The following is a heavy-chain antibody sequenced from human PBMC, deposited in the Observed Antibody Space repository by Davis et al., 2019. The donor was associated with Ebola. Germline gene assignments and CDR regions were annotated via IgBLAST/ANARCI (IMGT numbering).Heavy chain of an antibody. CDR3: ARDSPRYCSGGSCYSYLGMDV. CDR2: ISVKSGNT. D-gene: IGHD2-15*01. J-gene: IGHJ6*02. CDR1: GYTFTDYG. V-gene: IGHV1-18*01. Sequence: ASVQVSCKPYGYTFTDYGIIWVRQAPGQGLEWMGWISVKSGNTNYARKLQGRVTMTTDTSTTTAYMELRGRRFDDTAVYYCARDSPRYCSGGSCYSYLGMDVWGQGTTVTVSS.